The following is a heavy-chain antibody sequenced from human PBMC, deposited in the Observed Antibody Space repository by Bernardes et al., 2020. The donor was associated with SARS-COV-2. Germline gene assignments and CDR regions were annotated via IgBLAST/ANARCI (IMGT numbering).Heavy chain of an antibody. CDR2: IYWDDDK. CDR1: GFSLSTSGVA. J-gene: IGHJ4*02. CDR3: AHRLDRSDYGCDQ. Sequence: SGPTLLKPTQTLPLTCTFSGFSLSTSGVAVGWIRQPPGKALEWLGIIYWDDDKRFSPSMQSRIAITKSTSGNQVVLTMTNMDTVDTGTYYWAHRLDRSDYGCDQWGQGTLVTVSS. V-gene: IGHV2-5*02. D-gene: IGHD4-17*01.